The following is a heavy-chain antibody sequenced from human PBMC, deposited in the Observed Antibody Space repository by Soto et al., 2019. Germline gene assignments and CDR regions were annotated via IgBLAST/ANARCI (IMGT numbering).Heavy chain of an antibody. Sequence: TLSLTCTVSGGSISSYYWSWIRQPPGKGLEWIGYIYYSGSTNYNPSLKSRVTISVDTSKNQFSLKLSSVTAADTAVYYCARTSEYYYDISVYSTWFAPGGQGTLVTVSS. V-gene: IGHV4-59*01. CDR2: IYYSGST. J-gene: IGHJ5*02. D-gene: IGHD3-22*01. CDR3: ARTSEYYYDISVYSTWFAP. CDR1: GGSISSYY.